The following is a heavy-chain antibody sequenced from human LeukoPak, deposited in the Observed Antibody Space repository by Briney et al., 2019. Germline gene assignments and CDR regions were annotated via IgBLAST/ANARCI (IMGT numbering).Heavy chain of an antibody. V-gene: IGHV3-21*01. J-gene: IGHJ4*02. Sequence: GGSLRLSCAASGFTFSSYSMNWVRQAPGKGLEWVSSISSSSSYIYYADSVKGRFTISRDNAKNSLYLQMNSLRAEDTAVYYCARDPPLGYCSSSSCPHLDYWGQGTLVTVSS. CDR1: GFTFSSYS. D-gene: IGHD2-2*01. CDR2: ISSSSSYI. CDR3: ARDPPLGYCSSSSCPHLDY.